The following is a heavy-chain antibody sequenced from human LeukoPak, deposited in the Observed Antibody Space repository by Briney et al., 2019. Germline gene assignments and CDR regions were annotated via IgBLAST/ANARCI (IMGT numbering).Heavy chain of an antibody. D-gene: IGHD3-10*01. CDR2: IIGSAVNT. V-gene: IGHV3-23*01. J-gene: IGHJ4*02. Sequence: GGSLRLSCAASGFTFSSYGMSWVRQAPGKGLEWVSTIIGSAVNTYYADSVKGRFTISRDDSKNTVYLQMNSLRAEDTAVYSCAKYTSGTSYRGLDQWGQGTLVTVSS. CDR1: GFTFSSYG. CDR3: AKYTSGTSYRGLDQ.